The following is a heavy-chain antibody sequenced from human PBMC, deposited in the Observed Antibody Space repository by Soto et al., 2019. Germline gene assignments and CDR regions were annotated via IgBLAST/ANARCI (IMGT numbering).Heavy chain of an antibody. CDR1: GYTFTGYY. Sequence: ASVKVSCKASGYTFTGYYMHWVRQAPGQGLEWMGWINPNSGGTNYARKFQGWVTMTRDTSISTAYMELSRLRSDDTAVYYCARDSAVGYYDSSGYHRASYYYYGMDVWGQGTTVTVSS. CDR3: ARDSAVGYYDSSGYHRASYYYYGMDV. CDR2: INPNSGGT. V-gene: IGHV1-2*04. D-gene: IGHD3-22*01. J-gene: IGHJ6*02.